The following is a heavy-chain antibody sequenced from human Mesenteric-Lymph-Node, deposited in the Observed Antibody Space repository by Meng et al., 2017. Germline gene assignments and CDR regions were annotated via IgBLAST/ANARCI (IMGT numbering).Heavy chain of an antibody. CDR3: ARDPDYDTLTGYYLGLDY. CDR1: GFSFSSQS. V-gene: IGHV3-74*01. D-gene: IGHD3-9*01. CDR2: INNDGSST. J-gene: IGHJ4*02. Sequence: VQLGRCGGGLVQPGGSLRLSCAASGFSFSSQSMHWVRQAPGKGLVWVSRINNDGSSTNYADSVNGRFTISRDNARNTLYLQMNSLRVEDTAVYYCARDPDYDTLTGYYLGLDYWGQGRLVTVSS.